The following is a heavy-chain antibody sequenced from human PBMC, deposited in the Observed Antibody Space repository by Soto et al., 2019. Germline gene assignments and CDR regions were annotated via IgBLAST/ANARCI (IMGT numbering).Heavy chain of an antibody. Sequence: EVQLVESGGGLVKPGGSLRLSCAASGFTFSSYTMNWVRQAPGKGLEWVSSISSGSNYIYYADSVKGRFTISRDNAKNSLYLQMNSLRAEDTAVYYCARDSSSGWYRTMDYWGQGTLVTVSS. V-gene: IGHV3-21*01. CDR3: ARDSSSGWYRTMDY. CDR2: ISSGSNYI. J-gene: IGHJ4*02. CDR1: GFTFSSYT. D-gene: IGHD6-19*01.